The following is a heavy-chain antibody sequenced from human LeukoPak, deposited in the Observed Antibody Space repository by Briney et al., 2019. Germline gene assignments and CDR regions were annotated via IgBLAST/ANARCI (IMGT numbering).Heavy chain of an antibody. CDR3: AMKRSSGSYYLGWFDP. CDR1: GYTLTELS. V-gene: IGHV1-24*01. CDR2: FDPEDGET. D-gene: IGHD1-26*01. J-gene: IGHJ5*02. Sequence: ASVKVSRKVSGYTLTELSMHWVRQAPGKGLEWMGGFDPEDGETIYAQKFQGRVTMTEDTSTDTAYMELSSLRSEDTAVYYCAMKRSSGSYYLGWFDPWGQGTLVTVSS.